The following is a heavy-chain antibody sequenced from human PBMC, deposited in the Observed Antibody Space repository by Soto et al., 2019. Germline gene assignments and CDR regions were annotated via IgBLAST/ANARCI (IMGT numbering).Heavy chain of an antibody. V-gene: IGHV4-4*07. CDR2: IYTSGST. D-gene: IGHD2-15*01. Sequence: PSETLSLTCTVSGGSISSYYWSWIRQPAGKGLEWIGRIYTSGSTNYNPSLKSRVTMSVDTSKNQFSLKLSSVTAADTAVYYCARDGQTYCSGGSCYPGAGPYYYYGMDVWGQGTTVT. CDR3: ARDGQTYCSGGSCYPGAGPYYYYGMDV. J-gene: IGHJ6*02. CDR1: GGSISSYY.